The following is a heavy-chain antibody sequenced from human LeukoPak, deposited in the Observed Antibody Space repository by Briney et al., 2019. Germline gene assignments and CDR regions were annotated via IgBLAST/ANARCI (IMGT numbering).Heavy chain of an antibody. D-gene: IGHD5-18*01. CDR1: GFTFSSYW. V-gene: IGHV3-74*01. CDR2: INSDGSST. Sequence: GGSLRLSCAASGFTFSSYWMHWVRQAPGKGLVWVSRINSDGSSTSYADSVKGRFTISRDNAENTLYPQMNSLRAEDTAVYYCARGGGYSYAPYDYWGQGTLVTVSS. CDR3: ARGGGYSYAPYDY. J-gene: IGHJ4*02.